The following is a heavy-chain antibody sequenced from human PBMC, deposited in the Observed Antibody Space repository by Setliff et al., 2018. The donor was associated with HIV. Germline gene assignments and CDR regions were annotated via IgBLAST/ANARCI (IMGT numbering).Heavy chain of an antibody. D-gene: IGHD3-10*01. Sequence: ASVKVSCKASGYTFADHFMYWVQQAPGKGLVYMGRVDPENSKTIYAEKFQGRLTITADTSTDTGYMELSSLTSHDTALYYCSTNKWPMIRGVTAFDHWGPGTLVTVSS. J-gene: IGHJ4*02. V-gene: IGHV1-69-2*01. CDR2: VDPENSKT. CDR3: STNKWPMIRGVTAFDH. CDR1: GYTFADHF.